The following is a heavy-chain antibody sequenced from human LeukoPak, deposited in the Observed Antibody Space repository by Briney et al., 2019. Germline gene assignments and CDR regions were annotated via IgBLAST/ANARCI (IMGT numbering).Heavy chain of an antibody. CDR1: GFTFSSYW. J-gene: IGHJ4*02. CDR2: IKQDGNEK. V-gene: IGHV3-7*01. Sequence: EGSLRLSCAASGFTFSSYWMSWVRQAPGKGLEWVANIKQDGNEKYYVDSVKGRFTISRDNAKNSLYLQMNSLRAEDTAVYYCARDSLGMVEYYFDYWGQGTLVTVSS. D-gene: IGHD3-10*01. CDR3: ARDSLGMVEYYFDY.